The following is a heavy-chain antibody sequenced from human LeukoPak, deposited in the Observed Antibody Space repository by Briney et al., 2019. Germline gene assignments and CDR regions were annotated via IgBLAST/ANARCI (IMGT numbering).Heavy chain of an antibody. CDR2: INHSGST. CDR1: GGSFSGYY. D-gene: IGHD2-2*02. V-gene: IGHV4-34*01. Sequence: SETLSLTCAVYGGSFSGYYWSWIRQPPGKGLEWIGEINHSGSTNYNPSLKSRVTISVDTSKNQFSLKLGSVTAADTAVYYCARALGYCSSTSCYIDYWGQGTLVTVSS. CDR3: ARALGYCSSTSCYIDY. J-gene: IGHJ4*02.